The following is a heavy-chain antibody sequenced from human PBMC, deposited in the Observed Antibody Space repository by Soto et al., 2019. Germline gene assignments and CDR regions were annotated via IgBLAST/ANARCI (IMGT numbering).Heavy chain of an antibody. D-gene: IGHD3-3*01. J-gene: IGHJ5*02. CDR2: IYYPGST. CDR1: GGSISSSTNY. Sequence: SETLSLTCTVSGGSISSSTNYWCWIRQPPGQALEFIGQIYYPGSTYYTPSLKSRVPVSVDTSKNQFSLKLTSVTAADTAVYYCARLGVTNWFDPWGQGTLVTVSS. V-gene: IGHV4-39*01. CDR3: ARLGVTNWFDP.